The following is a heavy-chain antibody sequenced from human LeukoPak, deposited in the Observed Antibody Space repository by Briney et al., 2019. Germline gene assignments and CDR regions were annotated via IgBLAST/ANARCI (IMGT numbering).Heavy chain of an antibody. CDR2: ISGSGGST. V-gene: IGHV3-23*01. CDR3: ASSIQVQQLFWSRPDPQTFGGY. D-gene: IGHD6-13*01. CDR1: GFTFSSYA. J-gene: IGHJ4*02. Sequence: GGSLRLSCAASGFTFSSYAMSWVRQAPGKGLEWVSAISGSGGSTYHADSVKGRFTISRDNSKNTLYLQMNSLRAEDTAVYYCASSIQVQQLFWSRPDPQTFGGYWGQGTLVTVSS.